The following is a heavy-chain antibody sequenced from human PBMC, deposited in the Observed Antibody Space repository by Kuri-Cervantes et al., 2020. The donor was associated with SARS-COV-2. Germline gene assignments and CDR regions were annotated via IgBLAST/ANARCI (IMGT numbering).Heavy chain of an antibody. V-gene: IGHV4-34*01. CDR2: INHSGST. D-gene: IGHD2-21*02. CDR1: GGSFSGYY. J-gene: IGHJ4*02. Sequence: GSLRLSCAVYGGSFSGYYWSWIRQPPGKGLEWMGEINHSGSTNYNPSLKSRVTISVDTSKDQFSLKLSSVTAADTAVYYCARGPAVRGGDWIYFDYWGQGTLVTVSS. CDR3: ARGPAVRGGDWIYFDY.